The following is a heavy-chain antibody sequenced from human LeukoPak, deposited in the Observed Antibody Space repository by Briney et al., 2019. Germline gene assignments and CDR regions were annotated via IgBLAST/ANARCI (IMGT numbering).Heavy chain of an antibody. J-gene: IGHJ4*02. V-gene: IGHV1-46*01. CDR2: INPSGGST. CDR3: ARGGRGMDELDY. Sequence: ASVKVSCKASGYTFSSYYIHWVRQVPGQGLEWMGIINPSGGSTSYAQKFQGRVTMTRDMSTNTVYMELSSLRSEDTALYYCARGGRGMDELDYWGQGTLVTVSS. CDR1: GYTFSSYY. D-gene: IGHD3-10*01.